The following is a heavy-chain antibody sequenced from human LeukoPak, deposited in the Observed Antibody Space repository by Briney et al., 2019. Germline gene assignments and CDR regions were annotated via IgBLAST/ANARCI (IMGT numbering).Heavy chain of an antibody. J-gene: IGHJ3*02. CDR3: ARHGPNWGDAFDI. CDR2: IYPGDSDI. Sequence: GESLKISCKGSGYSFTNYWIGWVRQMPGKGLEWMGIIYPGDSDIRYSPSFQGQVTISADKSISTAYLQWSSLRASDTAMYYCARHGPNWGDAFDIWGQGTMVTVSS. CDR1: GYSFTNYW. V-gene: IGHV5-51*01. D-gene: IGHD7-27*01.